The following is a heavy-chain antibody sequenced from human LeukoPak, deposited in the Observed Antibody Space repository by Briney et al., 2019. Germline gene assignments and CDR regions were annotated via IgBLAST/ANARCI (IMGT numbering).Heavy chain of an antibody. CDR2: IYSGGST. V-gene: IGHV3-53*04. D-gene: IGHD6-19*01. Sequence: GGSLRLSCAASGFTVSSNYMSWVRQAPGKGLEWVSVIYSGGSTYYADSVKGRFTISRHNSKNTLYLQMNSLRAKDTAVYYCASSSGWYGDAFDIWGQGTMVTVSS. J-gene: IGHJ3*02. CDR1: GFTVSSNY. CDR3: ASSSGWYGDAFDI.